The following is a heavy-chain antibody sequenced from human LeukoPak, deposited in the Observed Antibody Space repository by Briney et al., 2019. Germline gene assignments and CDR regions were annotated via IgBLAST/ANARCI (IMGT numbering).Heavy chain of an antibody. V-gene: IGHV1-8*01. CDR3: ARVTATGTWTFDI. J-gene: IGHJ3*02. CDR2: MNPNSGNT. D-gene: IGHD1-7*01. CDR1: VDTFIIND. Sequence: GASVKVSCKASVDTFIINDFNWVRQATGQGLEWMGWMNPNSGNTGYAQKFQGRVTMTRNISITTAYMELTDLRSEDTDVYYCARVTATGTWTFDIWGQGTTVTVSS.